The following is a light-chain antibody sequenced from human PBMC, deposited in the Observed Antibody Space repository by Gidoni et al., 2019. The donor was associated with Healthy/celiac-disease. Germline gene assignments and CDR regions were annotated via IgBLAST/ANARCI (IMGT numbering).Light chain of an antibody. CDR2: GAS. CDR1: QSVSSN. Sequence: EIVMTQSPATLSVSPGERATLSCRASQSVSSNLAWYQQKPGQAPRLLIYGASTRATGIPARFIGSGSGTEFTLTISSLQSEDFAVYYCPQYNNWPPITFGGGTKVEIK. V-gene: IGKV3-15*01. J-gene: IGKJ4*01. CDR3: PQYNNWPPIT.